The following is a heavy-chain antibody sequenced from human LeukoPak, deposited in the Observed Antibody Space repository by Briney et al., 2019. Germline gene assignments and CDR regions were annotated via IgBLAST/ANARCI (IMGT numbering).Heavy chain of an antibody. D-gene: IGHD4/OR15-4a*01. Sequence: GGSLRLSCAASGFTFSSYRMNWVRQAPGKGLEWVSSISSSSSYIYYADSVKGRFTISRDNAKNSLYLQMNSLRAEDTAVYYCARDNGAIHFMDVWGQGTTVTVSS. CDR2: ISSSSSYI. V-gene: IGHV3-21*01. CDR1: GFTFSSYR. CDR3: ARDNGAIHFMDV. J-gene: IGHJ6*02.